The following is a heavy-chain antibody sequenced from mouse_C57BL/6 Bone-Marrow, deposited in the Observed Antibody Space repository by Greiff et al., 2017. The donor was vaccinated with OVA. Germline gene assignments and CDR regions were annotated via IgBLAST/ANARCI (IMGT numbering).Heavy chain of an antibody. Sequence: EVQLQQSGPELVKPGPSVKISCKASGFTFTDYYMHWVKQSHGKSLEWIGLVYPYNGGTSYNQKFKGKATLTVDTSSRTAYMELTSLTSEVSAVYSWARSSPNWAGFDYWGQGTTLTVSS. CDR1: GFTFTDYY. V-gene: IGHV1-36*01. D-gene: IGHD4-1*01. CDR2: VYPYNGGT. J-gene: IGHJ2*01. CDR3: ARSSPNWAGFDY.